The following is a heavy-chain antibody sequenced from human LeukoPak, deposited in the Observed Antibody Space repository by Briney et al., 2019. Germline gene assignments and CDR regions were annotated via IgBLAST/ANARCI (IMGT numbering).Heavy chain of an antibody. CDR3: ARGSLYSGNRYYYYYMDV. Sequence: SETLSLTCTVSGGSISSYYWSWIRQPPGKGLEWIGYIYYSGSTNYNPSLKSRVTISVDTSKNQFSLKLSSVTAADTAVYYCARGSLYSGNRYYYYYMDVWGKGTTVTVSS. J-gene: IGHJ6*03. D-gene: IGHD1-26*01. V-gene: IGHV4-59*01. CDR2: IYYSGST. CDR1: GGSISSYY.